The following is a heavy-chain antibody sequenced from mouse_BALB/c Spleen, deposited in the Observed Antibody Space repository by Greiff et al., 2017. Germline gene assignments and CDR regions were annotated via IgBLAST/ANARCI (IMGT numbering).Heavy chain of an antibody. V-gene: IGHV14-3*02. D-gene: IGHD2-4*01. J-gene: IGHJ4*01. CDR2: IDPANGNT. CDR3: ARGITDYYAMDY. CDR1: GFNIKDTY. Sequence: VQLQQSGAELVKPGASVKLSCTASGFNIKDTYMHWVKQRPEQGLEWIGRIDPANGNTKYDPKFQGKATITADTSSNTAYLHLSSLTSEDTAVYYCARGITDYYAMDYWGQGTSVTVSS.